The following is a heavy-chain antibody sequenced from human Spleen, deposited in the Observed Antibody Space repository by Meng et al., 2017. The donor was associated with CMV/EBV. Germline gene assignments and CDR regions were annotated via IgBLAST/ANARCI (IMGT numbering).Heavy chain of an antibody. Sequence: HGQPQQWGARCLKPSEPLSPTCAVYGGSFSGYYWSWIRQPPGKGLEWIGEINHSGSTNYNPSLKSRVTISVDTSKNQFSLKLSSVTAADTAVYYCARLDCSGGSCYPIGYFQHWGQGTLVTVSS. V-gene: IGHV4-34*01. J-gene: IGHJ1*01. CDR1: GGSFSGYY. CDR3: ARLDCSGGSCYPIGYFQH. D-gene: IGHD2-15*01. CDR2: INHSGST.